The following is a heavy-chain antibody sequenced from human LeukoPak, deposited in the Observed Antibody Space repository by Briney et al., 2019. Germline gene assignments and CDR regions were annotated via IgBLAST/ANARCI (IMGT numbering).Heavy chain of an antibody. V-gene: IGHV4-31*03. CDR3: ARAPPSYSAFDI. Sequence: PSETLSLTCTVSGGSISSGGYYWSWIRQHPGKGLEWIGYIYYSGSTYYNPSLKSRVTISVDTSKNQFSLKLSSVTAADTAVYYCARAPPSYSAFDIWGQGTMVTVSS. CDR2: IYYSGST. D-gene: IGHD2-21*01. J-gene: IGHJ3*02. CDR1: GGSISSGGYY.